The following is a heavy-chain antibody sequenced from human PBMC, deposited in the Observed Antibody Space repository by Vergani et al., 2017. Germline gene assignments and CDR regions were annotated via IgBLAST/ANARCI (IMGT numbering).Heavy chain of an antibody. CDR3: ARLSYDTTPYLQGGYDC. V-gene: IGHV3-23*04. J-gene: IGHJ4*02. CDR1: GFTFSDHY. Sequence: VQLVESGGGLVKPEGSLRLSCAASGFTFSDHYMTWVRQAPGKGLEWVSAISARYPSTYYADSVKGRFTISRDNSKNMLYLQMNSLRAEDTAVYYCARLSYDTTPYLQGGYDCWGQGTLVSVSS. D-gene: IGHD3-22*01. CDR2: ISARYPST.